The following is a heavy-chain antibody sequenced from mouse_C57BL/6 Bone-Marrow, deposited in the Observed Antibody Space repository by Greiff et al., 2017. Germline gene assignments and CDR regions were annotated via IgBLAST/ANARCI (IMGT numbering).Heavy chain of an antibody. D-gene: IGHD2-1*01. CDR2: IYPGSGNT. Sequence: QVQLQQSGPELVKPGASVKISCTASGYSFTSYYIHWVKQRPGQGLEWIGWIYPGSGNTKYNEKFKGKATLTADTSSSTAYMQLSSLTSEDSAVYYCAKNGNYDYFDYWGQGTTLTVSA. CDR3: AKNGNYDYFDY. V-gene: IGHV1-66*01. CDR1: GYSFTSYY. J-gene: IGHJ2*01.